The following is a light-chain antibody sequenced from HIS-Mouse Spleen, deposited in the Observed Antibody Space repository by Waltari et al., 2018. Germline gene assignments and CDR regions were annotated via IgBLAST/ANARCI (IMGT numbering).Light chain of an antibody. J-gene: IGLJ3*02. Sequence: QSVLTQPPSASGTPGQRVTLYCSASSSNSGSKYVYWYQQLPGTAPKLLIYRNNQRPSGVPDRFSGSKSGTSASLAISGLRSEDEADYYCAAWDDSLSGPVFGGGTKLTVL. CDR2: RNN. CDR1: SSNSGSKY. CDR3: AAWDDSLSGPV. V-gene: IGLV1-47*01.